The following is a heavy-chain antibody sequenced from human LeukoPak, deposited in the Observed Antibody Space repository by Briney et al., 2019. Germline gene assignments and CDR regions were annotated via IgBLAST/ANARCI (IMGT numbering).Heavy chain of an antibody. Sequence: PGGSLRLSCAASGFTFSSFDMNWVRQAPGKGLEWVSYISSSDNTVYYADSVKGRFTISRDNAKNTLHLQMNSLRAEDTAVYYCARPTGGQYIDYWGQGTLVTVSS. J-gene: IGHJ4*02. CDR2: ISSSDNTV. CDR3: ARPTGGQYIDY. V-gene: IGHV3-48*03. CDR1: GFTFSSFD. D-gene: IGHD3-10*01.